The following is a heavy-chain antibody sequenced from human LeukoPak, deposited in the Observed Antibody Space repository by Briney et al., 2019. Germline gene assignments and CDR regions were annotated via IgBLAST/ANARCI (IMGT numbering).Heavy chain of an antibody. V-gene: IGHV3-23*01. CDR1: GFTFSSYV. D-gene: IGHD3-3*01. CDR3: ATTLFRASTYMDV. Sequence: GGSLRLSCAASGFTFSSYVMSWVRQAPGKGLEWVSGISGSGGSTYYADSVKGRFTISRDNSKNTLYLQMNSLRAEDTAVYYCATTLFRASTYMDVWGKGTTVTVSS. J-gene: IGHJ6*03. CDR2: ISGSGGST.